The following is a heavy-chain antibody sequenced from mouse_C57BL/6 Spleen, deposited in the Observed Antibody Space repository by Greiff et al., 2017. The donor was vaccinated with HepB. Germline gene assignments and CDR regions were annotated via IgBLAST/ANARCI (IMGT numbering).Heavy chain of an antibody. J-gene: IGHJ2*01. V-gene: IGHV1-22*01. CDR2: INPNNGGT. CDR1: GYTFTDYN. Sequence: VQLQQSGPELVKPGASVKMSCKASGYTFTDYNMHWVKQSHGKSLEWIGYINPNNGGTSYNQKFKGKATLTVNKSSSTAYMELRSLTSEDSAVYYCARSFYYSNYQYYFDYWGQGTTLTVSS. D-gene: IGHD2-5*01. CDR3: ARSFYYSNYQYYFDY.